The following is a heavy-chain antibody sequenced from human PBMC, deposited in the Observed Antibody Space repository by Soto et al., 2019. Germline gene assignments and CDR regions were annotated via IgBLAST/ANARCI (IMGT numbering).Heavy chain of an antibody. CDR3: ARGRYGDY. Sequence: QVHLVQSGAEVKKPGASVKVSCKASGYTFTSYGITWVRQAPGQGLEWMGWISAHNGNTDYAQKLQGRVIVTRDTSTRTAYMELRSLRSDDTAVYDGARGRYGDYWGQGALVTVSS. J-gene: IGHJ4*02. CDR1: GYTFTSYG. CDR2: ISAHNGNT. V-gene: IGHV1-18*01. D-gene: IGHD1-1*01.